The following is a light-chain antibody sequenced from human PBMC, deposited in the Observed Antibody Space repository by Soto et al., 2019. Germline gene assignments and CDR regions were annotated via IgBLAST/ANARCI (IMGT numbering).Light chain of an antibody. Sequence: QAVVTQEPSLTVSPGGTVTLTCDSSTGAVTSGHWPHWFQQKPGQAPRTLIYATDNKHPWTPARFSGSLLRGKAALTLSGAQPEDEADYSCLVIFTGVGEVFGTGTKLTVL. V-gene: IGLV7-46*01. CDR3: LVIFTGVGEV. CDR1: TGAVTSGHW. J-gene: IGLJ1*01. CDR2: ATD.